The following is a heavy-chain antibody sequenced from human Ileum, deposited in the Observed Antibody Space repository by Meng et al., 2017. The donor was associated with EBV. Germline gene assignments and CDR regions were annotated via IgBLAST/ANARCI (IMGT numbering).Heavy chain of an antibody. J-gene: IGHJ5*02. D-gene: IGHD3-22*01. CDR3: AREARSSGYHPGIGP. V-gene: IGHV4-34*02. CDR1: GGFFSGYY. CDR2: INHSGST. Sequence: VHLQQWGAGLLKPSETLSLTCAVYGGFFSGYYWSWIRQSPGKGLEWIGEINHSGSTNYNPSLKSRVTISVDTSKNQFSLKLTSVTAADTAVYYCAREARSSGYHPGIGPWGQGTLVTVSS.